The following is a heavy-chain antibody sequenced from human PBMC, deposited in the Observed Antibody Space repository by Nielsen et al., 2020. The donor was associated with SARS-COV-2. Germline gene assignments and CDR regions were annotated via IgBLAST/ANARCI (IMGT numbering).Heavy chain of an antibody. V-gene: IGHV3-15*01. CDR1: GFTFSNAW. D-gene: IGHD2-2*01. Sequence: GGSLRLSCAASGFTFSNAWMSWVRQAPGKGLEWVGRIKSNTDGGTTDYAAPVKGRFTISRDDSKNTLYLQMNSLKTEDTAVYYCTTDGCSSTSCYAYYYYYGMDVWGQGTTVTVSS. CDR2: IKSNTDGGTT. J-gene: IGHJ6*02. CDR3: TTDGCSSTSCYAYYYYYGMDV.